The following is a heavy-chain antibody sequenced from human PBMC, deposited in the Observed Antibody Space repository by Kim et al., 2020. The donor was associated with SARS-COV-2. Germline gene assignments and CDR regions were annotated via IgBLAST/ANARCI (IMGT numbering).Heavy chain of an antibody. CDR1: GGSISSSSYY. CDR3: ARPLYGSGRYMY. Sequence: SETLSLTCTVSGGSISSSSYYWGWIRHTPGNGLEWIGSIYYSGSTYYNPSLKSRVTISVDTSKNQFSLKLSSVTAADTAVYHCARPLYGSGRYMYWGQGT. CDR2: IYYSGST. D-gene: IGHD3-10*01. V-gene: IGHV4-39*01. J-gene: IGHJ4*03.